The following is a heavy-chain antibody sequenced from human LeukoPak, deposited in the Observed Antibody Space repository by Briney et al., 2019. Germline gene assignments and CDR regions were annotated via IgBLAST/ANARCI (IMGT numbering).Heavy chain of an antibody. Sequence: GASVKVSCKASGGTFSSYAISWVRQAPGQGLEWMGWISAYNGNTNYAQNLQGRVTMTTDTSTSTAYMELRSLRSDDTAVYYCARGPYCSGGTCYSQYFDYWGQGTLVTVSS. D-gene: IGHD2-15*01. CDR2: ISAYNGNT. J-gene: IGHJ4*02. CDR1: GGTFSSYA. V-gene: IGHV1-18*01. CDR3: ARGPYCSGGTCYSQYFDY.